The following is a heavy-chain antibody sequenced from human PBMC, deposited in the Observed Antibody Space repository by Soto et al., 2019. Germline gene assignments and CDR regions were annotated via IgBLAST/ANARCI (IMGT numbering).Heavy chain of an antibody. CDR1: GDSVSSNSVA. D-gene: IGHD6-19*01. V-gene: IGHV6-1*01. CDR2: TYYRSRWYD. J-gene: IGHJ4*02. Sequence: QVQLQQSGPGLVKPSQTLSLTCAISGDSVSSNSVAWYWIRQSPSRGLEWLGRTYYRSRWYDDYAVSVKSRIRISPDTSKNQFSLQLTSVTPGDTAVYYCARGGFYMTVANFDCWGQGTLVTVSS. CDR3: ARGGFYMTVANFDC.